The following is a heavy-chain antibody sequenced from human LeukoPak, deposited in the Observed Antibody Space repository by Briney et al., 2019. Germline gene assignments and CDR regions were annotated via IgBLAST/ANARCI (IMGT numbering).Heavy chain of an antibody. CDR3: EREGEDSSSENY. CDR2: AYYSGLT. Sequence: PSETLSLTCSGSRDSVSRSSYYWGWIRQPPGKGLEWLGSAYYSGLTYYNSSLKSRLQISIDTSKDQISLKLISVSAADTAVYYCEREGEDSSSENYWGQGTLVTVSS. J-gene: IGHJ4*02. V-gene: IGHV4-39*07. D-gene: IGHD6-13*01. CDR1: RDSVSRSSYY.